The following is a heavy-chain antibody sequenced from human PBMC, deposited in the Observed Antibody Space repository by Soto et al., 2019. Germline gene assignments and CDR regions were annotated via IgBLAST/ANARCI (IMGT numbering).Heavy chain of an antibody. CDR3: AGDHFWTNSSGYYPYDAFDI. J-gene: IGHJ3*02. CDR1: GYTFTSYY. Sequence: ASVKVSCKASGYTFTSYYMHWVRQAPGQGLEWMGIINPSGGSTSYAQKFQGRVTMTRDTSTSTVYMELSSLRSEDTAVYYCAGDHFWTNSSGYYPYDAFDIWGQGTMVTVS. D-gene: IGHD3-22*01. CDR2: INPSGGST. V-gene: IGHV1-46*01.